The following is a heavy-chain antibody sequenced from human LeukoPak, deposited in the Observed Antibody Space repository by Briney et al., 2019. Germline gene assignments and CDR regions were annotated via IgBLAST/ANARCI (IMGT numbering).Heavy chain of an antibody. CDR3: ARDNLGDYYESSGYNDAFDI. Sequence: SQTLSLTCTVSGGSISSGGYYWNWIRQHPGEGLEWIGYVYYNGGTSYSPSLKSRVTISVDTSKNQFSLKLNSLTAADTAVYYCARDNLGDYYESSGYNDAFDIWGQGTMVTVSS. CDR1: GGSISSGGYY. V-gene: IGHV4-31*03. CDR2: VYYNGGT. D-gene: IGHD3-22*01. J-gene: IGHJ3*02.